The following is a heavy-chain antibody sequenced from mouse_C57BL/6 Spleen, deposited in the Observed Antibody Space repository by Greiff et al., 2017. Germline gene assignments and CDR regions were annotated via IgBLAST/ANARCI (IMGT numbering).Heavy chain of an antibody. CDR3: TTVTTVVAEDYAMDY. Sequence: EVQLQQSGAELVRPGASVKLSCTASGFNIKDDYMHWVKQRPEQGLEWIGWIDPENGDTEYPSKFQGKATITADTSSNTAYLQLSSLTSEDTAVYYCTTVTTVVAEDYAMDYWGQGTSVTVSS. CDR2: IDPENGDT. V-gene: IGHV14-4*01. J-gene: IGHJ4*01. D-gene: IGHD1-1*01. CDR1: GFNIKDDY.